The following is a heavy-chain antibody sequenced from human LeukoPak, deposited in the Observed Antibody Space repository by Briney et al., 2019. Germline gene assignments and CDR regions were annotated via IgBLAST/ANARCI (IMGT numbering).Heavy chain of an antibody. J-gene: IGHJ4*02. D-gene: IGHD3-3*01. Sequence: GGSLRLSCAASGFTFSSYAMSWVRQAPGKGLEWVSAISGSGGSTYYADSVKGRFTISRDNSKNTLYLQMNRLRAEDTAVYYCAKKVGYDFWSGPNYFDYWGQGTLVTVSS. CDR1: GFTFSSYA. V-gene: IGHV3-23*01. CDR3: AKKVGYDFWSGPNYFDY. CDR2: ISGSGGST.